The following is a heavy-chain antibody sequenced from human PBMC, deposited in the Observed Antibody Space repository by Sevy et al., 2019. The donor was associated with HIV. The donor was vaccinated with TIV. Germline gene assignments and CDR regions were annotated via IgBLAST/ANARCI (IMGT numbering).Heavy chain of an antibody. CDR1: GFTFSSYS. J-gene: IGHJ3*02. D-gene: IGHD2-15*01. CDR2: ISSSSSTI. Sequence: GGSLRLSCAASGFTFSSYSMNWVRQAPGKGLEWVSYISSSSSTIYYADSVKGRFTISRDNAKNSLYLQMNSLRDDDMAVYYCAGPVLGYGSGGSGRPDAFDIWGQGTMVTVSS. V-gene: IGHV3-48*02. CDR3: AGPVLGYGSGGSGRPDAFDI.